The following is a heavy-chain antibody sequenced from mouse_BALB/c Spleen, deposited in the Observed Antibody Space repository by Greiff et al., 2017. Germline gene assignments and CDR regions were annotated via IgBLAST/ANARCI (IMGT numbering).Heavy chain of an antibody. CDR1: GFTFSSYA. D-gene: IGHD2-2*01. Sequence: EVMLVESGGGLVQPGGSRKLSCAASGFTFSSYALSWVRQSPEKRLEWVAEISSGGSYTYYPDTVTGRFTISRDNAKNTLYLEMSSLRSEETAMYYCARERGYDVGYFDYWGQGTTRTVSS. CDR3: ARERGYDVGYFDY. CDR2: ISSGGSYT. J-gene: IGHJ2*01. V-gene: IGHV5-9-4*01.